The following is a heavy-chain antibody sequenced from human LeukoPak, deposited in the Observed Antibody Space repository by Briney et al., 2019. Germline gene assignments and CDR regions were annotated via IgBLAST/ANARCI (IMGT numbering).Heavy chain of an antibody. CDR2: ISSSSSYI. Sequence: PGGSLRLSCAASGFTFSSYSMTWVRQAPGKGLEWVSSISSSSSYIYYADSVKGRFTISRDNAKNSLYLQMNSLRAEDTAVYYCARVLGYCSGGSCSGGMDVWGQGTTVTVSS. J-gene: IGHJ6*02. V-gene: IGHV3-21*01. CDR1: GFTFSSYS. CDR3: ARVLGYCSGGSCSGGMDV. D-gene: IGHD2-15*01.